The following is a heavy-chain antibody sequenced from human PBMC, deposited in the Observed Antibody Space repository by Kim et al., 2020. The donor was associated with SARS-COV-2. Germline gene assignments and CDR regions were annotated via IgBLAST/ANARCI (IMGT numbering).Heavy chain of an antibody. CDR3: AKDRLISMVRGAFDY. Sequence: SGKGRFTISRDNSKNTLYLQMNSLRAEDTAVYYCAKDRLISMVRGAFDYWGQGTLVTVSS. D-gene: IGHD3-10*01. J-gene: IGHJ4*02. V-gene: IGHV3-30*02.